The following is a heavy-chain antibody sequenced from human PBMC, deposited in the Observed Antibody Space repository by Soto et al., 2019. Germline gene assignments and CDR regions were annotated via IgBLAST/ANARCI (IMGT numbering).Heavy chain of an antibody. CDR1: GYTLSSFG. CDR3: ARCNVYFHKSAFLPDY. D-gene: IGHD1-26*01. Sequence: GASVNVSCKASGYTLSSFGISWVRQVPGQGLEWMGWISSYNGDTNYAQKFQDRVTMTTDTSTGTTYMEMRSLRSDDTAIYYCARCNVYFHKSAFLPDYWGQGTQVTVSS. J-gene: IGHJ4*02. CDR2: ISSYNGDT. V-gene: IGHV1-18*01.